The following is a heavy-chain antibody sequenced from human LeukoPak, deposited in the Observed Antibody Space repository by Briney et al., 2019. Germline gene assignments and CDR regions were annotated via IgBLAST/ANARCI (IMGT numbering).Heavy chain of an antibody. Sequence: GASVTVSCTASGYTFTSYDINWVRQAPGQGLEWMGWMNPNSGNTGYAQKFQGRVTMTRNTSISTAYMELSSLRSEDTAVYYCARGRHYYGSGSYRNWFDPWGQGTLVTVSS. J-gene: IGHJ5*02. CDR2: MNPNSGNT. CDR1: GYTFTSYD. V-gene: IGHV1-8*01. D-gene: IGHD3-10*01. CDR3: ARGRHYYGSGSYRNWFDP.